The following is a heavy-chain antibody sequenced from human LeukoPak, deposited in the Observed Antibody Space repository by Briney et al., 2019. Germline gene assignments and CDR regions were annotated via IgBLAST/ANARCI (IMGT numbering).Heavy chain of an antibody. V-gene: IGHV3-7*04. CDR3: ARDTGRYYVDY. J-gene: IGHJ4*02. D-gene: IGHD1-26*01. CDR2: IKEDGSEE. Sequence: PGRSLRLSCTASGFTFGWYWMTWVRQAPGKGLEWVANIKEDGSEEYYVDSVKGRFTLSRDNAKESMYLQMDSLLVEDTAVYYCARDTGRYYVDYWGQGTLVAVSS. CDR1: GFTFGWYW.